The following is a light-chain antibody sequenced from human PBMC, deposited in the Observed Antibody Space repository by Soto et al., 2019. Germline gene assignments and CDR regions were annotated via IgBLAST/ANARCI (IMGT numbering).Light chain of an antibody. J-gene: IGLJ1*01. CDR2: DVS. Sequence: QSALTQPRSVSGSPGQSVTISCTGTSSDFGGYNYVSWYQQRPGKAPKLMIYDVSRRPSGVPGRFSGSKSGNTASLTISGLQAEDEAEYFCCSHAASYTYVFGPGTKVTVL. CDR1: SSDFGGYNY. V-gene: IGLV2-11*01. CDR3: CSHAASYTYV.